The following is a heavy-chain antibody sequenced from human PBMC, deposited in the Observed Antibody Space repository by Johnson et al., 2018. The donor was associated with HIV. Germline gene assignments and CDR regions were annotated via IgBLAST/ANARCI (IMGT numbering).Heavy chain of an antibody. CDR2: ISGSGGDT. CDR1: GFTVSSYY. J-gene: IGHJ3*02. CDR3: AKDREVIQLWLGRMSFDI. Sequence: MQLVESGGGLVQPGGSLRLSCAASGFTVSSYYMTWVRQAPGKGLEWVSGISGSGGDTYYADSVKGRFTISRDNSKNTLYLQMNSLRAEDTAVYYCAKDREVIQLWLGRMSFDIWGQGTMVTVSS. D-gene: IGHD5-18*01. V-gene: IGHV3-23*04.